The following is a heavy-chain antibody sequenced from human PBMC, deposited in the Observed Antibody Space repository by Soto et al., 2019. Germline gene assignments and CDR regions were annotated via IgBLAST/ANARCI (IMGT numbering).Heavy chain of an antibody. Sequence: ASVKVSCKASGYTFTSYAMHWVRQAPGQRLEWMGWINAGNGNTKYSQKFQGRVTITRDTSASTAYMELSSLRSEDTAVYYCARGGIAAAGTSRLSFDYWGQGTLVTVSS. CDR3: ARGGIAAAGTSRLSFDY. D-gene: IGHD6-13*01. CDR1: GYTFTSYA. V-gene: IGHV1-3*01. J-gene: IGHJ4*02. CDR2: INAGNGNT.